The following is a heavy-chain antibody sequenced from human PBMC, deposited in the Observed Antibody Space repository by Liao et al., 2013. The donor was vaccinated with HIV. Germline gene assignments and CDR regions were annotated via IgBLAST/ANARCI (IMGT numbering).Heavy chain of an antibody. CDR1: GGSISSGDYY. CDR3: ALDRGYYYDSSGYHDAFDI. CDR2: IYYSGST. J-gene: IGHJ3*02. D-gene: IGHD3-22*01. V-gene: IGHV4-30-4*08. Sequence: QLQLQESGPGLVKPSQTLSLTCTVSGGSISSGDYYWSWIRQPPGKGLEWIGYIYYSGSTYYNPSLKSRVTISVDTSKNQFSLKLSSVTAADTAVYYCALDRGYYYDSSGYHDAFDIWGQGTMVTVSS.